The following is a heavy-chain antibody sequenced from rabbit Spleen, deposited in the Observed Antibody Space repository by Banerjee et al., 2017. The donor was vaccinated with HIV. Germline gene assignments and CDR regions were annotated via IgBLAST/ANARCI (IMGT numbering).Heavy chain of an antibody. D-gene: IGHD3-1*01. CDR1: GFSFNIDYF. Sequence: QSLEESGGGLVKPEGSLTLTCTASGFSFNIDYFPCWVRQAPGKGLEWIACIYTVISTNTYDENWAKGGLTISKTASSTVTMQMTSLTAADTATYFCARDNGPSFTSYGMDLWGPGTLVTVS. CDR2: IYTVISTNT. J-gene: IGHJ6*01. V-gene: IGHV1S40*01. CDR3: ARDNGPSFTSYGMDL.